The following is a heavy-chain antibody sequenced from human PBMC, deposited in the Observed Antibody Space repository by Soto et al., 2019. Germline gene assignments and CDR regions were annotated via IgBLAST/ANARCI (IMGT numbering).Heavy chain of an antibody. CDR1: GGTFSSYD. CDR3: ARGHCSGGSCYGVDY. J-gene: IGHJ4*02. D-gene: IGHD2-15*01. CDR2: IIPIFGTA. Sequence: ASVKVSCKASGGTFSSYDISWVRQAPGQGLEWMGGIIPIFGTANYAQKFQGRVTITADESTSTAYMELSSLRSEDTAVYYCARGHCSGGSCYGVDYWGQGTLVTVSS. V-gene: IGHV1-69*13.